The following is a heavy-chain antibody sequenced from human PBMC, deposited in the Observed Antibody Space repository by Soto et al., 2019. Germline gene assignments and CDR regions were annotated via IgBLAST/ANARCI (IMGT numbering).Heavy chain of an antibody. CDR3: ASRNYYGSGSYHYYFAY. D-gene: IGHD3-10*01. CDR1: GGSFTNYY. J-gene: IGHJ4*02. Sequence: SETLSLTCTVSGGSFTNYYWSWIRQPPGRGLEWIGYIYNTGSTNYNPSLKSRVTISVDTSKNQFSLKLSSVTAADTAVYYCASRNYYGSGSYHYYFAYWGQGTQVTVSS. CDR2: IYNTGST. V-gene: IGHV4-59*08.